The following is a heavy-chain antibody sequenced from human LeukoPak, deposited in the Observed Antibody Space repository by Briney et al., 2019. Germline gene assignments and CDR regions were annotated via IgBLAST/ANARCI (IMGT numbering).Heavy chain of an antibody. CDR2: IYYSGST. Sequence: PSESLSLTCAVSGYSISSGYYWGWTRQPPGKGLEWIGSIYYSGSTYYNPSLKSRVTISVDTSKNQFSLKLGSVTAADTAVYYRARPTGIAAAGFYDFDSWGEGTLVTVSS. CDR3: ARPTGIAAAGFYDFDS. V-gene: IGHV4-38-2*01. J-gene: IGHJ4*02. CDR1: GYSISSGYY. D-gene: IGHD6-13*01.